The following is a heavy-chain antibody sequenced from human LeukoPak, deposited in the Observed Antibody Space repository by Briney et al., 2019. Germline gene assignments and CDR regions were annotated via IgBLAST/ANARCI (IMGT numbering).Heavy chain of an antibody. V-gene: IGHV3-23*01. Sequence: PGGSLRLSCAASEFIFSNYGMNWVRQAPGKGRAWVSGISGSGHGTYYADSVRGRFIISRDSSKTTLSLQMNSLRAEDTAVYYCAKTTSPGVRDAFDIWGQGTMVTVSS. CDR3: AKTTSPGVRDAFDI. CDR2: ISGSGHGT. D-gene: IGHD2-2*01. CDR1: EFIFSNYG. J-gene: IGHJ3*02.